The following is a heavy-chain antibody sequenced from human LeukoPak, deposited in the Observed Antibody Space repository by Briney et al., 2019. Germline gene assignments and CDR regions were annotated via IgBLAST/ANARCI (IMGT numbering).Heavy chain of an antibody. V-gene: IGHV3-30*14. D-gene: IGHD3-22*01. CDR1: GFTFSSYA. CDR3: VKGGDSSGYDAFDI. CDR2: ISYDGSNK. J-gene: IGHJ3*02. Sequence: GRSLRLSCAASGFTFSSYAMHWVRQAPGKGLEWVAVISYDGSNKYYADSVKGRFTISRDNSKNTLYLQMSSLRAEDTAVYYCVKGGDSSGYDAFDIWGQGTMVTVSS.